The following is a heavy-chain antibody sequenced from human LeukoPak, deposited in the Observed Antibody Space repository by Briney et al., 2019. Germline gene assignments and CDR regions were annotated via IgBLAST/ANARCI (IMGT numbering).Heavy chain of an antibody. D-gene: IGHD2-2*01. Sequence: PSETLSLTCTVSGGSISSGDYYWSWIRQPPGKGLEWIGYIYYRGSAYYNPSLKSRVTISVDTSKNQFSLKLSSVTAADTAVYYCARGYCSSTSCYASYYYYGMDVWGQGTTVTVSS. J-gene: IGHJ6*02. V-gene: IGHV4-30-4*01. CDR2: IYYRGSA. CDR3: ARGYCSSTSCYASYYYYGMDV. CDR1: GGSISSGDYY.